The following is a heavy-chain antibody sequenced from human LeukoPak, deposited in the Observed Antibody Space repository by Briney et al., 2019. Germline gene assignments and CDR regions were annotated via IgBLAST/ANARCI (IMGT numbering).Heavy chain of an antibody. J-gene: IGHJ4*02. V-gene: IGHV3-11*06. CDR1: GFTFSDYH. CDR3: ARDDDY. CDR2: ISSSSSYT. Sequence: GSLRLSCAASGFTFSDYHMSWIRQAPGKGLEWVSYISSSSSYTNYADSVKGRFTISRDNAKNSLYLQMNSLRAEDTAVYYCARDDDYWGQGTLVTVSS.